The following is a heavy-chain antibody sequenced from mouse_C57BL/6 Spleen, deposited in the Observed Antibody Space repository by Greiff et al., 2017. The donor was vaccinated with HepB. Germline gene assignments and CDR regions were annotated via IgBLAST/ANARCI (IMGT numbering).Heavy chain of an antibody. CDR3: ARKIYDGYSFAY. J-gene: IGHJ3*01. D-gene: IGHD2-3*01. CDR2: IWRGGST. Sequence: VQLQQSGPGLVQPSQSLSITCTVSGFSLTSYGVHWVRQSPGKGLEWLGVIWRGGSTDYNAAFMSKLSITKDNSTSQVFFKMNSLQADDTAIYYCARKIYDGYSFAYWGQGALVTVSA. CDR1: GFSLTSYG. V-gene: IGHV2-5*01.